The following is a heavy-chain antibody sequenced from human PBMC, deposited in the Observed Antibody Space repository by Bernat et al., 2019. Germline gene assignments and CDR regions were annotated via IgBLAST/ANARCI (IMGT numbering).Heavy chain of an antibody. Sequence: EVQLVESGGDLVKPGGSLRLSCAASGFTFSSYSMNWVRQAPGKGLEWVSSISSSSSYIYYADSVKSRFTISRDNAKNSLYLQMNSLRAEDTAVYYCARVCLSRDAFDIWGQGTMVTVSS. CDR2: ISSSSSYI. J-gene: IGHJ3*02. CDR1: GFTFSSYS. D-gene: IGHD3-16*01. V-gene: IGHV3-21*01. CDR3: ARVCLSRDAFDI.